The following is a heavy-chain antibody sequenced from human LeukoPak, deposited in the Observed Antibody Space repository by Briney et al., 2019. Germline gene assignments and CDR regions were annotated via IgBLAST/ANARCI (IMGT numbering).Heavy chain of an antibody. V-gene: IGHV3-30*03. CDR3: AREGGGYGGNSWIESKARWYFDL. J-gene: IGHJ2*01. CDR1: GFTFSNAW. Sequence: PGGSLRLSCAASGFTFSNAWMNWVRQAPGKGLEWVAVISYDGSNKYYADSVKGRFTISRDNSKNTLYLQMNSLRAEDTAVYYCAREGGGYGGNSWIESKARWYFDLWGRGTLVTVSS. CDR2: ISYDGSNK. D-gene: IGHD4-23*01.